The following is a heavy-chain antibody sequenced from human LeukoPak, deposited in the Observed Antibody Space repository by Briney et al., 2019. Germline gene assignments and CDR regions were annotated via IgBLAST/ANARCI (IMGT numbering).Heavy chain of an antibody. CDR1: GGSFSGYF. CDR3: ARFGTY. Sequence: SETLSLTCAVYGGSFSGYFWSWIRQPPGKGLEWIGEINRSGSTTHNPSLKSRVTISVDTSKNQFSLKLNSVTAADTAVDYCARFGTYWGQGILVTVSS. CDR2: INRSGST. J-gene: IGHJ4*02. D-gene: IGHD3-10*01. V-gene: IGHV4-34*01.